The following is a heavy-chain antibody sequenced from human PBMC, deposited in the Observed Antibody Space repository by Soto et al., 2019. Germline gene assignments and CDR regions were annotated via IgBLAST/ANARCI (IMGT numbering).Heavy chain of an antibody. Sequence: QEQLVQSGTEVQKPGSSVKVSCKASGGIFSSYAINWVRQAPGQGLDWMGGIIPIFGTANYAQKFQGRITITADESTSTAYMELNSLRSEDTAVYYCARDGVLEGLYSGQNWFDPWGQGTLVTVSS. D-gene: IGHD5-12*01. CDR3: ARDGVLEGLYSGQNWFDP. J-gene: IGHJ5*02. CDR1: GGIFSSYA. CDR2: IIPIFGTA. V-gene: IGHV1-69*01.